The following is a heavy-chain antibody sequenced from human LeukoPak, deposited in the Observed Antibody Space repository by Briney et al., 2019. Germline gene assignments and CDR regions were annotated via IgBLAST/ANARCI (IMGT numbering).Heavy chain of an antibody. V-gene: IGHV3-7*01. CDR1: GFTFNSYW. CDR3: AKPITISGATDAFDI. J-gene: IGHJ3*02. Sequence: PGGSLRLSCVASGFTFNSYWMNWVRQAPGKGLEWVANIKQDGSEKYYVDFVKGRFTISRDNAKNSLYLQMNSLRAEDTAMYYCAKPITISGATDAFDIWGQGTMVTVSS. CDR2: IKQDGSEK. D-gene: IGHD3-3*01.